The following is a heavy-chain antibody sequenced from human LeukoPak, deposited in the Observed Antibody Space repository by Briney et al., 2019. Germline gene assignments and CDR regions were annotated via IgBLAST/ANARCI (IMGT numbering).Heavy chain of an antibody. V-gene: IGHV4-59*01. CDR2: VYYSGST. CDR3: ARVAHHYGSGSYYYYYYGLDV. D-gene: IGHD3-10*01. Sequence: SETLSLTCTVSGGSISSYYWSWIRQPPGKGLEWIGYVYYSGSTNYNPSLKSRVTISVDTSKNQFSLKLSSVTAADTAVYYCARVAHHYGSGSYYYYYYGLDVWGQGTTVTVS. CDR1: GGSISSYY. J-gene: IGHJ6*02.